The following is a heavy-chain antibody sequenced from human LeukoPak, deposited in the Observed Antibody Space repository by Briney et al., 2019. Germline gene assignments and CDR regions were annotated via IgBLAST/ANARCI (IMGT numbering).Heavy chain of an antibody. V-gene: IGHV3-20*01. D-gene: IGHD3-22*01. CDR1: GFIFDEYG. J-gene: IGHJ3*02. CDR2: INWNGANT. CDR3: ARVQYVTSGYHTAFDI. Sequence: GGSLRLSCAATGFIFDEYGMSWDRQAPGKGLEWVSGINWNGANTGYGDSVKGRFTISRDNAKNSLHLQMSSLRAEDTALYHCARVQYVTSGYHTAFDIWRQGTMVTVSS.